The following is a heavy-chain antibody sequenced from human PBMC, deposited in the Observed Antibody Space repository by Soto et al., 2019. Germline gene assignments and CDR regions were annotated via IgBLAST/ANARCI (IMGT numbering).Heavy chain of an antibody. CDR1: GFTFSSYA. J-gene: IGHJ6*02. V-gene: IGHV3-23*01. CDR3: VRQGFGRLHGLVDV. Sequence: PGGSLRLSCAASGFTFSSYAMSWARQAPGKGLEWVSAISGSGGSTYYADSVKGRFTISRDNSKNTLYLQMNSLRAGDTAVYYCVRQGFGRLHGLVDVWGQGTTVTVSS. D-gene: IGHD3-10*01. CDR2: ISGSGGST.